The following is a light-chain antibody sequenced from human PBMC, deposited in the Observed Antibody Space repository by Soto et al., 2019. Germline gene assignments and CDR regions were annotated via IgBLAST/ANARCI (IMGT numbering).Light chain of an antibody. Sequence: EIVLTQSPGTLSLSPGERASLSSSASQSVTSNYLAWYQQKPGQAPRLLIFGASGRSTGVPDRFSGSGSGTDFTLTISRLEPEDFAVYYCQQYSSSSTFGQGTRLAIK. CDR3: QQYSSSST. CDR2: GAS. CDR1: QSVTSNY. V-gene: IGKV3-20*01. J-gene: IGKJ2*02.